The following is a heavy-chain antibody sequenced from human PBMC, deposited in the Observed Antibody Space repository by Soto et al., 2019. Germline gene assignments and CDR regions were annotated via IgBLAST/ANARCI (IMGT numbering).Heavy chain of an antibody. J-gene: IGHJ3*02. CDR2: ISYSGST. CDR3: ARHLLLYYYDSSGYYLRDAFDI. Sequence: SETLSVTCTVSGGSISSYYWSWIRQPPGKGLEWIGYISYSGSTNYNPSLKSRVTISVDTSKNQFSLKLSSVTAADTAVYYCARHLLLYYYDSSGYYLRDAFDIWGQGTMVTISS. CDR1: GGSISSYY. D-gene: IGHD3-22*01. V-gene: IGHV4-59*08.